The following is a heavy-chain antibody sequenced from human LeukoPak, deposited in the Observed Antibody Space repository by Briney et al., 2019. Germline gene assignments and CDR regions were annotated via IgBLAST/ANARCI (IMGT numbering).Heavy chain of an antibody. D-gene: IGHD3-22*01. CDR3: ARDRYYYDSSGYLFDY. Sequence: PSETLSLTCTVCSRPISSYYWSWIRKPAGKGLEWIERIYTSGSTNYNPSLKSRVTMSVDTSKNQFSLKLSSVTAADTAVYYCARDRYYYDSSGYLFDYWGQGTLVTVSS. CDR2: IYTSGST. CDR1: SRPISSYY. J-gene: IGHJ4*02. V-gene: IGHV4-4*07.